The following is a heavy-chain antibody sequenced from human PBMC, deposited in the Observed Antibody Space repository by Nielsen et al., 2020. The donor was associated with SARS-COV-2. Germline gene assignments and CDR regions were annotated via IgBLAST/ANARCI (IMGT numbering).Heavy chain of an antibody. CDR3: ARDVSITIFEMVRSHFDY. V-gene: IGHV1-18*01. CDR2: ISGYNGNT. Sequence: WVRQAPGQGLEWMGWISGYNGNTNFPHKLQGRVTLTTDTSTNTAYMELRSRRSDDTAVYYCARDVSITIFEMVRSHFDYWGQGTLVTVSS. D-gene: IGHD3-3*01. J-gene: IGHJ4*02.